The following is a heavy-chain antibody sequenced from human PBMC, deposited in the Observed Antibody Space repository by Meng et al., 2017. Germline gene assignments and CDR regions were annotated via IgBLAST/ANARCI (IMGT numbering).Heavy chain of an antibody. Sequence: QVPLVESGGEVKKAGGSVKVFCKASGYTFASYGISWGRPAPGQGLEWMGWISAYNGNTNYAQKLQGRVTMTTDTSTSTAYMELRSLRSDDTAVYYCARGGSRYYGDYNWYFDLWGRGTLVTVSS. D-gene: IGHD4-17*01. CDR1: GYTFASYG. J-gene: IGHJ2*01. CDR2: ISAYNGNT. CDR3: ARGGSRYYGDYNWYFDL. V-gene: IGHV1-18*01.